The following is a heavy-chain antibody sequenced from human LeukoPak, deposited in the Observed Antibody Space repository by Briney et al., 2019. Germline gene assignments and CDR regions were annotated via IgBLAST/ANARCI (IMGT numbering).Heavy chain of an antibody. V-gene: IGHV1-2*02. Sequence: ASVKVSCKASGYTFTSYYMHWVRQAPGQGLEWMGWINPNSGGTNYAQKFQGRVTMTRDTSISTAYMELSRLRSDDTAVYYCARSFQIVGASKGGYFDYWGQGTLVTVSS. CDR1: GYTFTSYY. J-gene: IGHJ4*02. D-gene: IGHD1-26*01. CDR3: ARSFQIVGASKGGYFDY. CDR2: INPNSGGT.